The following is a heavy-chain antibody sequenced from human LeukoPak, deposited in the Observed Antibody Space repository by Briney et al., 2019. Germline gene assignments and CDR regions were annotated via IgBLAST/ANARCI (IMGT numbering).Heavy chain of an antibody. CDR1: GGSISSYY. J-gene: IGHJ6*02. V-gene: IGHV4-59*01. CDR2: IYYSGST. Sequence: SETLSLTCTVSGGSISSYYWSWIRQPPGKGLEWIGYIYYSGSTNYNPSLKSRVTISVDTSKNQFSLKLSSVTAADTAVYYCARDQMTGQWLASYYYYGMDVWGQGTTVTVSS. D-gene: IGHD6-19*01. CDR3: ARDQMTGQWLASYYYYGMDV.